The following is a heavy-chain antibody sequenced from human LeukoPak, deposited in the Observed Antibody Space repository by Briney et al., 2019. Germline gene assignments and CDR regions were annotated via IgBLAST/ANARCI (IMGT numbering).Heavy chain of an antibody. D-gene: IGHD3-10*01. V-gene: IGHV4-39*07. CDR3: AREAVLLWFGEPRGGGMDV. CDR2: IYYSGST. CDR1: GGSISSSSYY. J-gene: IGHJ6*02. Sequence: SETLSLTCTVSGGSISSSSYYWGWIRQPPGKGLEWIGSIYYSGSTYYNPSLKSRVTISVDTSKNQFSLKLSSVTAADTAVYYCAREAVLLWFGEPRGGGMDVWGQGTTVTVSS.